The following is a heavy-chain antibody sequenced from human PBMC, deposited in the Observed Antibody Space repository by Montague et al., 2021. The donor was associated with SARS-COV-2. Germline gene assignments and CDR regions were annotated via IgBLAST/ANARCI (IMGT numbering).Heavy chain of an antibody. V-gene: IGHV4-39*07. Sequence: SETLSLTCTVSGGSISSRSYYWGWIRQPPGKGLEWIGSIYYTGSRYYTPSLTSRLTISVDTSRYQFSLELTSVTAADTAIYYCARAGGFDNSGYVGRLRTYYFDYWGQGLLVTVSS. CDR2: IYYTGSR. CDR3: ARAGGFDNSGYVGRLRTYYFDY. J-gene: IGHJ4*02. D-gene: IGHD3-22*01. CDR1: GGSISSRSYY.